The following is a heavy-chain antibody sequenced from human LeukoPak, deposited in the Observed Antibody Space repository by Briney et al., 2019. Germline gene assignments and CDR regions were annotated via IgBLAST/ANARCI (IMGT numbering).Heavy chain of an antibody. CDR2: INPISGAT. Sequence: ASVKVSCKTSGYTFTRYYMQWVRQAPGHGLEWMGIINPISGATDYAQKFQGRVTMTRDTSTSTVYMELSSLRSEDTAVYYCARPFIETPSLGALDYWGQGTLVTVSS. CDR1: GYTFTRYY. CDR3: ARPFIETPSLGALDY. J-gene: IGHJ4*02. V-gene: IGHV1-46*01. D-gene: IGHD4-23*01.